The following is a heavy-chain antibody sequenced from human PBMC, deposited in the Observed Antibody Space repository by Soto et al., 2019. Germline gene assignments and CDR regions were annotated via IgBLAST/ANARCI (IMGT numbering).Heavy chain of an antibody. Sequence: GGSLRLSCAASGLSFSNFAMSWFLQGPGKGLEWVSSIGGGSEKIYYSDSVKGRFTISRDNSKNTLYLQMNSLRAEDTALYYCANKLGIVYWCQGTLASVFS. CDR2: IGGGSEKI. J-gene: IGHJ4*02. D-gene: IGHD6-6*01. CDR3: ANKLGIVY. V-gene: IGHV3-23*01. CDR1: GLSFSNFA.